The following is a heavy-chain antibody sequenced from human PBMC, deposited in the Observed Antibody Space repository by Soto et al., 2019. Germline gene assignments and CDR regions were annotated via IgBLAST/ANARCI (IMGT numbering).Heavy chain of an antibody. V-gene: IGHV5-51*01. CDR1: GYSFTSYW. J-gene: IGHJ3*02. D-gene: IGHD2-2*01. CDR2: IYPGDSDT. Sequence: PGESLKISCKGSGYSFTSYWIGWVRQMPGKGLEWMGIIYPGDSDTRYSPSFQGQVTISADKSISTAYLQWSSLKASDTAMYYCARHSLTRYCSSTSCYEADDAFDIWGQGTMVTVSS. CDR3: ARHSLTRYCSSTSCYEADDAFDI.